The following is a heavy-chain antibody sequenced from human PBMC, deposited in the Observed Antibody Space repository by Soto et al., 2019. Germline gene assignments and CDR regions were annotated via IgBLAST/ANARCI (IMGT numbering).Heavy chain of an antibody. D-gene: IGHD2-15*01. Sequence: QVPLVESGGGVVQPGKSLRLSCAASGFIFSNYGMHWVRQAPGKGLEWVALISFDGKNRNYADSVKGRFTIYRDNPKNTLYLEMNSLRPEDTAFYYCAKRGGVVGGSEHPFFEYWVQGTLVTVSS. J-gene: IGHJ4*02. CDR3: AKRGGVVGGSEHPFFEY. V-gene: IGHV3-30*18. CDR2: ISFDGKNR. CDR1: GFIFSNYG.